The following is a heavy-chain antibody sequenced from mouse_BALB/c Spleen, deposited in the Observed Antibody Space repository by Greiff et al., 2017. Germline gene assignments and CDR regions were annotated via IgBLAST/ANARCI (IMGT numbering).Heavy chain of an antibody. V-gene: IGHV1-84*02. Sequence: QVHVKQSGPELVKPGASVKISCKASGYTFTDYYINWVKQKPGQGLEWIGWIYPGSGNTKYNEKFKGKATLTVDTSSSTAYMQLSSLTSEDTAVYFCARRDYGSSRYYYAMDYWGQGTSVTVSS. J-gene: IGHJ4*01. CDR3: ARRDYGSSRYYYAMDY. CDR1: GYTFTDYY. CDR2: IYPGSGNT. D-gene: IGHD1-1*01.